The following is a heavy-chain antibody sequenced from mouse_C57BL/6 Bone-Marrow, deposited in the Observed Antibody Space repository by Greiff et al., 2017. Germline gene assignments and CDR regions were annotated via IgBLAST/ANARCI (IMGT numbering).Heavy chain of an antibody. CDR1: GFTFSSYA. D-gene: IGHD2-3*01. V-gene: IGHV5-4*03. Sequence: EVMLVESGGGLVKPGGSLKLSCAASGFTFSSYAMSWVRQTPEKRLEWVATISDGGSYTYYPDNVKGRFTISRDNAKNNLYLHMSHLKSEDTAMXYCAREGGYYAERDYWGPGTTLTVSS. CDR2: ISDGGSYT. CDR3: AREGGYYAERDY. J-gene: IGHJ2*01.